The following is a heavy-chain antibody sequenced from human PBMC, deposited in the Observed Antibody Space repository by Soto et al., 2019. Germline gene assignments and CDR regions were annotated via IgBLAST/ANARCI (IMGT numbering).Heavy chain of an antibody. V-gene: IGHV2-5*02. D-gene: IGHD6-6*01. CDR2: IYWDDLR. Sequence: QITLKESGPTRVTPTQTLTLTCVFSGFSLTISGEAVGWIRQLPGKSPEWLALIYWDDLRLYSSSLKNRLTINXXTXRMXVVITRTNMDPIDTATYYCAHRRARTSARDDAYDIWGQGTEVTVSS. CDR3: AHRRARTSARDDAYDI. CDR1: GFSLTISGEA. J-gene: IGHJ3*02.